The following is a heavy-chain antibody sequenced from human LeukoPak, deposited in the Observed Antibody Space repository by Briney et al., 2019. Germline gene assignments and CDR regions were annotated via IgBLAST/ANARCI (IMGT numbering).Heavy chain of an antibody. V-gene: IGHV3-33*01. Sequence: PWGSLRLSCAASGFTFSSYDMHWVRQAPGKGLEWVALIWYDGSNKYYADSVKGRFTISRDNSKNTLYLQMNSLRAEDTAVYYCAREGPRGNSQFDYWGQGTLVTVFS. CDR2: IWYDGSNK. CDR1: GFTFSSYD. CDR3: AREGPRGNSQFDY. J-gene: IGHJ4*02. D-gene: IGHD2/OR15-2a*01.